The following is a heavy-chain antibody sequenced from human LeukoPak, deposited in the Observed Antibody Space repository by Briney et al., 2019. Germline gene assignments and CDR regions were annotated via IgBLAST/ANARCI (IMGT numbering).Heavy chain of an antibody. J-gene: IGHJ5*02. CDR3: ARAIAVAGYNWFDP. CDR1: GGSISSYY. D-gene: IGHD6-19*01. V-gene: IGHV4-4*07. Sequence: SETLSLTCTVSGGSISSYYWSWIRQPTGKGLEWIGRIYTSGSTNYNPSLKSRVTMSVDTSKNQFSLKLSSVTAADTAVYYCARAIAVAGYNWFDPWGQGTLVTVSS. CDR2: IYTSGST.